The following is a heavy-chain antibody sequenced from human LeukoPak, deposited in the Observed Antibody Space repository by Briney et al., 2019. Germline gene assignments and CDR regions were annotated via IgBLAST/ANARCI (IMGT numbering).Heavy chain of an antibody. V-gene: IGHV3-23*01. CDR2: ISPSADRT. Sequence: GGSLRLSCAASGFTFSSYAMSWVRQAPGKGLEWVSFISPSADRTSNADSVEGRFTISRDNPRNTLYLQMNSLRDEDTAVYYCAIMHGYYDGSGYWVQWGQGTLVSVSS. D-gene: IGHD3-22*01. CDR1: GFTFSSYA. J-gene: IGHJ4*02. CDR3: AIMHGYYDGSGYWVQ.